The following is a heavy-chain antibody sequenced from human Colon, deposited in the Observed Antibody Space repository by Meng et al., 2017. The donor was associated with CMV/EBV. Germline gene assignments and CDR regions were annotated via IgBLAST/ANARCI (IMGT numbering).Heavy chain of an antibody. D-gene: IGHD2-8*01. V-gene: IGHV3-21*01. CDR1: GFTFRNYM. J-gene: IGHJ4*02. CDR2: ISSSSRNT. CDR3: ASTIVLEPGVRTDY. Sequence: GESLKISCTASGFTFRNYMMNWVRQAPGKGLEWVSSISSSSRNTYYADSVKGRFTISRDNAKNSLFLQMNSLRAEDSAVYYCASTIVLEPGVRTDYWGQGTLVTVSS.